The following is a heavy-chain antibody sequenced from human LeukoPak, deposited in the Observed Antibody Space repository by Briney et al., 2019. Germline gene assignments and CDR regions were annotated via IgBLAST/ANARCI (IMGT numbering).Heavy chain of an antibody. CDR1: GFTFTISA. CDR2: SVVGSGNT. V-gene: IGHV1-58*02. Sequence: GASVKVSCKASGFTFTISAMQWVRQARGQRLEWIGWSVVGSGNTNYAQKFQERVTITRDMSTSTAYMELSSRRSEDTAVYYCAAGGITGTTWTFYYYYYGMDVWGQGTTVTVSS. J-gene: IGHJ6*02. D-gene: IGHD1-7*01. CDR3: AAGGITGTTWTFYYYYYGMDV.